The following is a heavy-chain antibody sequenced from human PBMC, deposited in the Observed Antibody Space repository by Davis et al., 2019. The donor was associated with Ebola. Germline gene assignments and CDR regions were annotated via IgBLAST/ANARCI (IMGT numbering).Heavy chain of an antibody. CDR1: GYTFNRFG. Sequence: ASVKVPCKASGYTFNRFGISWVRQAPGQGLEWMGWISAYNGNANYAQSFQGRVTMTTDTSTSKAYLNLGNLRSGDTAVYYCARIWLTTGYVGYFDHWGQGTLVIVSS. J-gene: IGHJ4*02. D-gene: IGHD4-17*01. CDR2: ISAYNGNA. V-gene: IGHV1-18*01. CDR3: ARIWLTTGYVGYFDH.